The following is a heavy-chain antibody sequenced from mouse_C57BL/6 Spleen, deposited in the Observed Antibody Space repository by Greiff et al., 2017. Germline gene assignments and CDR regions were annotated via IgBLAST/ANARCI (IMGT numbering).Heavy chain of an antibody. CDR3: TRATVVDYYAMDY. CDR2: ISSGGDYI. V-gene: IGHV5-9-1*02. CDR1: GFTFSSYA. D-gene: IGHD1-1*01. J-gene: IGHJ4*01. Sequence: DVKLVESGAGLVKPGGSLKLSCAASGFTFSSYAMSWVRQTPEKRLEWVAYISSGGDYIYYADTVKGRFTISRDNARNTLYLQMSSLKSEDTAMYYCTRATVVDYYAMDYWGQGTSVTVSS.